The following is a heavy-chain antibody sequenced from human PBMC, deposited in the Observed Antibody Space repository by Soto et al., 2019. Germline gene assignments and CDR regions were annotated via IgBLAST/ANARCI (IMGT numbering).Heavy chain of an antibody. CDR1: GFTFSTYW. Sequence: GGSLRLSCAASGFTFSTYWMHWVRQAPGKGLEWVSAISGSGGSTYYADSVKGRFTISRDNSKNTLYLQMNSLRAEDTAVYYCARRGPGTYFDYWGQGTLVTVSS. V-gene: IGHV3-23*01. D-gene: IGHD6-13*01. J-gene: IGHJ4*02. CDR3: ARRGPGTYFDY. CDR2: ISGSGGST.